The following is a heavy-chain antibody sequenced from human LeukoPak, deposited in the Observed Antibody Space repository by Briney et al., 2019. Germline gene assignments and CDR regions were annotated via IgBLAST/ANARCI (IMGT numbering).Heavy chain of an antibody. CDR1: GLTGSHNY. CDR2: IHTSGDT. V-gene: IGHV3-53*01. D-gene: IGHD3-10*01. Sequence: GGSLRPSCAASGLTGSHNYVSWVRQAPGKGLEWVSAIHTSGDTCYADSVKGRFTLSRDNSKNTLSLQMNSLRVDDTAVYYCAREGAGFQHWGQGTLVTVSS. CDR3: AREGAGFQH. J-gene: IGHJ1*01.